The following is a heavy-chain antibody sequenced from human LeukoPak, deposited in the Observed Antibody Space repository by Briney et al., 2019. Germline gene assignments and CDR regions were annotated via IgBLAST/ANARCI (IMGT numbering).Heavy chain of an antibody. V-gene: IGHV1-2*02. CDR3: ARDYGFLPRYCSGDNCYSDVGDF. Sequence: GASVKVSCKASGYTFIGYHIHWVRQAPGQGLEWMGWINPKNGGTKYAQKFQGRVTMTSDTSITTAYMELGSLRSDDTAVYYCARDYGFLPRYCSGDNCYSDVGDFWGQGTLVTVSS. CDR1: GYTFIGYH. J-gene: IGHJ4*02. D-gene: IGHD2-15*01. CDR2: INPKNGGT.